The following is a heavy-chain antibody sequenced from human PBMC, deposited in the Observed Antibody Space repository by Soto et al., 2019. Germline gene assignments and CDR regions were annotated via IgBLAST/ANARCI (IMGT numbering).Heavy chain of an antibody. Sequence: HPGGSLRLSCAASGFTFSSYGMHWVRQAPGKGLEWVAVISYDGSNKYYADSVKGRFTISRDNSKNTLYLQMNSLRAEDTAVYYCAKDHGAYYYDSSTHYFDYWGQGTLVTVSS. CDR2: ISYDGSNK. CDR3: AKDHGAYYYDSSTHYFDY. J-gene: IGHJ4*02. V-gene: IGHV3-30*18. D-gene: IGHD3-22*01. CDR1: GFTFSSYG.